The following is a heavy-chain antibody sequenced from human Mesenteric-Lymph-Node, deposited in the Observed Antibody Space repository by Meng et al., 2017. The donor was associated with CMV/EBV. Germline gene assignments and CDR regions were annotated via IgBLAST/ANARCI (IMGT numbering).Heavy chain of an antibody. Sequence: GESLKISCAASGFTFGSYAMSWVRQAPGTGLEWVGRIKSKTDGGTTDYAAPVKGRFTISRDDSKNTLYLQMNSLRAEDMAVYYCAKDLWAAAPNGMDVWGQGTTVTVSS. V-gene: IGHV3-15*01. D-gene: IGHD2-2*01. CDR1: GFTFGSYA. CDR3: AKDLWAAAPNGMDV. J-gene: IGHJ6*02. CDR2: IKSKTDGGTT.